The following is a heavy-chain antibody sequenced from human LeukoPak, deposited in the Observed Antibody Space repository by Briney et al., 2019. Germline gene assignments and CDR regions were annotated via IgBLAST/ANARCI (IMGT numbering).Heavy chain of an antibody. D-gene: IGHD1-26*01. CDR2: INHSGST. V-gene: IGHV4-34*01. CDR3: ARGVVGATHFDY. Sequence: SETLSLTCAVYGGSFSGYYWSWNRQPPGKGLEWIGEINHSGSTNYNPSLKSRVTISVDTSKNQFSLKLSSVTAADTAVYYCARGVVGATHFDYWGQGTLVTVSS. J-gene: IGHJ4*02. CDR1: GGSFSGYY.